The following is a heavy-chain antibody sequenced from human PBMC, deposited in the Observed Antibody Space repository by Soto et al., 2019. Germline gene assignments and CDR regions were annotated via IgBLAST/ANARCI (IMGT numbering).Heavy chain of an antibody. CDR3: ARDNGYSSSIRHDAFDI. V-gene: IGHV3-21*01. J-gene: IGHJ3*02. CDR2: ISSSSSYI. D-gene: IGHD6-6*01. Sequence: GGSLRLSCAASGFTFSSYSMNWVRQAPGKGLEWVSSISSSSSYIYYADSVKGRFTISRDNAKNSLYLQMTSLRAEDTAVYYCARDNGYSSSIRHDAFDIWGQGTMVTVSS. CDR1: GFTFSSYS.